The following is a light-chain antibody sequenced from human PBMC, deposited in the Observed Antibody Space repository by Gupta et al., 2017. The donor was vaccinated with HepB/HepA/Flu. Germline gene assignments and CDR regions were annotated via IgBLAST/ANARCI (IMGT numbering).Light chain of an antibody. Sequence: QSVLTQPPSVSGTPGQTVTIPCTGSSSIIGPDYDIHWYQQLPGAAPKLLIHGNTRRPSGVPDRFSGSKSGNTETLVITGLQAEDEAYYYCQTYDNNLSGAFGGGTKLTVL. CDR3: QTYDNNLSGA. CDR2: GNT. J-gene: IGLJ2*01. V-gene: IGLV1-40*01. CDR1: SSIIGPDYD.